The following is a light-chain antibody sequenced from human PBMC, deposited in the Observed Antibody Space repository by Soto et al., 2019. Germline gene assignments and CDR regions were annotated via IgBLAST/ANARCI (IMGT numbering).Light chain of an antibody. CDR3: QQSIINPHT. Sequence: DVQMTQSPSSLSASVGDTVTITCRASQNINNYVNWYQLKVGRAPKLLIYAASNLKRGVPSRFSGSGSGTDFTLTISSLQPEDFATYYCQQSIINPHTFGPGTKVDV. J-gene: IGKJ3*01. CDR2: AAS. V-gene: IGKV1-39*01. CDR1: QNINNY.